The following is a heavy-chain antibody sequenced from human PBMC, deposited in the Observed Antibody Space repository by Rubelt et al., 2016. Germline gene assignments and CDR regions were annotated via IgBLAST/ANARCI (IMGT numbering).Heavy chain of an antibody. D-gene: IGHD5-24*01. J-gene: IGHJ4*02. CDR2: IYYSGST. V-gene: IGHV4-31*03. Sequence: QVQLQESGPGLVKPSQTLSLTCTVSGGSISSGGYYWSWIRQHPGKGLEWIGYIYYSGSTYYNPSLKGRVTRSVDTSKNQFSLKLSSVTAADTAGYYCARHKRDGYEGGFDYWGQGTLVTVSS. CDR1: GGSISSGGYY. CDR3: ARHKRDGYEGGFDY.